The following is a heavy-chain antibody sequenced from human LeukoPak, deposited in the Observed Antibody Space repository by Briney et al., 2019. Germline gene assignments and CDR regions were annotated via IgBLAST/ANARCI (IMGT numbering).Heavy chain of an antibody. J-gene: IGHJ4*02. V-gene: IGHV3-48*04. CDR1: GFTFSTYS. CDR3: ARGRDLFDF. Sequence: QTGGSLRLSCAASGFTFSTYSLNWVRQAPGKGLEWVSYISSSSSTIYYADSVTGRFTISRDNAKNSLYLQMNSLRAEDTAVYYCARGRDLFDFWGQGTLVTVSS. CDR2: ISSSSSTI.